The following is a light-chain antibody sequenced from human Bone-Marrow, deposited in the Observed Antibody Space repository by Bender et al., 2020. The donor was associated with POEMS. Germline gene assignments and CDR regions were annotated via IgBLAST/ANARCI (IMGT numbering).Light chain of an antibody. V-gene: IGLV3-21*02. CDR1: NIGSKN. CDR3: QAWDGSTVI. J-gene: IGLJ2*01. CDR2: DDS. Sequence: SYVLTQPPSVSVAPGQTARITCGGNNIGSKNVHWYQQKPGQAPVVVGYDDSDRPSGIPERFSGSNSGNTATLTIAGTQIMDEAEYYCQAWDGSTVIFGGGTKLTVL.